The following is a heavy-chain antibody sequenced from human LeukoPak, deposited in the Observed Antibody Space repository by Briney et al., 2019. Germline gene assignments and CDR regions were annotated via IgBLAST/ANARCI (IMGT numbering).Heavy chain of an antibody. J-gene: IGHJ6*02. Sequence: PSETLSLTCTVSGGSISSSSYYWGWIRQPPGKGLEWIGSIYYSGSTYYNPSLKSRVTISVGTSKNQFSLKLSSVTAADTAVYYFARHTIPDLWSGYYTVRVGSYYGMDVWGQGTTVTVSS. D-gene: IGHD3-3*01. CDR1: GGSISSSSYY. CDR3: ARHTIPDLWSGYYTVRVGSYYGMDV. CDR2: IYYSGST. V-gene: IGHV4-39*01.